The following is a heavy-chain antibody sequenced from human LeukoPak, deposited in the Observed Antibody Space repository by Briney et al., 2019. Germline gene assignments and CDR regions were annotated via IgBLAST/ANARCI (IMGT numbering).Heavy chain of an antibody. Sequence: PSETLSLTCAVYGGSFSGYYWSWIRQPPGKGLEWIGEINHSGSTNYNPSLKSRVTISVDMSKNQFSLKLSSVTAADTAVYYCARGRHCSSTSCYTGIAAAGLAFDIWGQGTMVTVSS. CDR1: GGSFSGYY. D-gene: IGHD2-2*02. V-gene: IGHV4-34*01. CDR3: ARGRHCSSTSCYTGIAAAGLAFDI. CDR2: INHSGST. J-gene: IGHJ3*02.